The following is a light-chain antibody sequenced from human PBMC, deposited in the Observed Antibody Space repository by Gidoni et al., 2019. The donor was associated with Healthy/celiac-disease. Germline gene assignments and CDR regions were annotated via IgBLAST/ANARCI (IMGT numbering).Light chain of an antibody. J-gene: IGKJ2*01. V-gene: IGKV1-33*01. CDR3: QQYDNLPYT. CDR2: DAS. CDR1: QDISNY. Sequence: QMNDSPSSLSASVGDSVTITCQASQDISNYLNWYQQKPGKAPKLLIYDASNLETGVPSRFSGSGSGTDFTFTISSLQPEDIATYYCQQYDNLPYTFGQGTKLEIK.